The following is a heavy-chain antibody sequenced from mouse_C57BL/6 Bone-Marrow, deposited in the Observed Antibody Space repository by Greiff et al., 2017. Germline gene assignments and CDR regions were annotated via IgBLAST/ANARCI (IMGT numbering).Heavy chain of an antibody. CDR3: ARRYGFGY. D-gene: IGHD1-1*02. CDR2: IDPSDSYT. V-gene: IGHV1-50*01. J-gene: IGHJ2*01. Sequence: QVQLQQPGAELVKPGASVKLSCKASGYTFTSYWMQWVKQRPGQGLEWIGEIDPSDSYTNYNQKFKGKATLTVDTSSSTAYMQLSSLTSEDSAVYDCARRYGFGYWGQGTTLTVSS. CDR1: GYTFTSYW.